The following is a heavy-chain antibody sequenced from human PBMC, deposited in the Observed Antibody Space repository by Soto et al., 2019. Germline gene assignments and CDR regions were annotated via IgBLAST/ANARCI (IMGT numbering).Heavy chain of an antibody. J-gene: IGHJ6*02. Sequence: GGSLRLSCAASGFTFSSYWMHWVRQAPGKGLVWVSRINSDGSSTSYADSVKGRFTISRDNAKKTLYLQMNSLSAEDTAVYYCARDPSFPVDYGDYYYYGMDVWGQGTTVTVSS. D-gene: IGHD4-17*01. CDR3: ARDPSFPVDYGDYYYYGMDV. V-gene: IGHV3-74*01. CDR2: INSDGSST. CDR1: GFTFSSYW.